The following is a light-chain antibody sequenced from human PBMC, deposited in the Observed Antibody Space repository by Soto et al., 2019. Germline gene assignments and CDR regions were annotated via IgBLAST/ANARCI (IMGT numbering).Light chain of an antibody. CDR2: EVS. CDR1: SSDVGGYNY. V-gene: IGLV2-14*01. J-gene: IGLJ1*01. Sequence: SPGQSITISCTGTSSDVGGYNYVSWYQQHPGKAPKLMIYEVSNRPSGVSNRFSGSKSGNTAPLTISGLQAEDEADYYCSSYTSSSTPFVFGTGTKVTVL. CDR3: SSYTSSSTPFV.